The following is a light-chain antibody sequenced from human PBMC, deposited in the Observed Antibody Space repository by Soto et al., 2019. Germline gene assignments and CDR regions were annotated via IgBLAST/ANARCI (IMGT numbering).Light chain of an antibody. Sequence: DIPMTQSPSSLSASVGDRVTITCRASQTISRYLNWYQQKPGKAPQLLIYAASSLQSGVPSRFSGSGSGTDFTLTISSLQPDDFATYYCQQSYVTPAFGQGTKVEVK. CDR1: QTISRY. CDR2: AAS. CDR3: QQSYVTPA. V-gene: IGKV1-39*01. J-gene: IGKJ1*01.